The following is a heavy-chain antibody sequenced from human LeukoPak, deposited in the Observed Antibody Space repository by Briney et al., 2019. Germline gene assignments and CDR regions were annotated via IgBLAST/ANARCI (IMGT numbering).Heavy chain of an antibody. D-gene: IGHD1-26*01. CDR3: ARGFVGATVYFQH. Sequence: ASVKVSCKASGYTFTGYYMHWVRQAPGQGLEWMGWINPNSGGTNYAQKFQGRVTMTRDTSISTAYMELSRLRSDDTAVYYCARGFVGATVYFQHRGQGTLVTVSS. V-gene: IGHV1-2*02. CDR2: INPNSGGT. CDR1: GYTFTGYY. J-gene: IGHJ1*01.